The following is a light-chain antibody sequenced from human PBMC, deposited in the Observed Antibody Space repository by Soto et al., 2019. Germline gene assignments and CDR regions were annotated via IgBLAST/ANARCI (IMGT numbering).Light chain of an antibody. J-gene: IGKJ2*01. Sequence: EIVLTQSPGTLSLSPGERATLSCRASQSVISSHLAWYQQKPGQPPRLLIYGAFSRATGIPDRFSGSGSGTDFTLTISRLEPEDFAVYYCQQYSSPLRQYTFGQGTKLEIK. V-gene: IGKV3-20*01. CDR2: GAF. CDR3: QQYSSPLRQYT. CDR1: QSVISSH.